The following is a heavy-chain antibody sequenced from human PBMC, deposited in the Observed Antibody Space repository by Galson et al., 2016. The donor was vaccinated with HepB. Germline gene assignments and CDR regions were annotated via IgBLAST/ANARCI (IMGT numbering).Heavy chain of an antibody. CDR3: ARQCWGGPSDY. Sequence: SETLSLICAVSGVSITSSDWWSWVRQLPGQGLEWIGQIFHSGRVNYTPSLASRVTISIDTSNNHFSLRLTSVTAADTALYYCARQCWGGPSDYWGQGTLVTVSS. D-gene: IGHD3-10*02. V-gene: IGHV4-4*02. CDR1: GVSITSSDW. CDR2: IFHSGRV. J-gene: IGHJ4*02.